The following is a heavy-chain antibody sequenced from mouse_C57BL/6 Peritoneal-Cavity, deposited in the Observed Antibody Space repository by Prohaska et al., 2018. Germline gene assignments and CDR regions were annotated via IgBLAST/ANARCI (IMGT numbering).Heavy chain of an antibody. V-gene: IGHV1-9*01. CDR2: ILPGSGST. CDR1: FTGYW. CDR3: AGGYPVWIAY. D-gene: IGHD2-2*01. Sequence: FTGYWIEWVKQRPGHGLEWIGEILPGSGSTNDNEKFKGKATFTADTSSNTAYMQLSSLTPENSAIYYCAGGYPVWIAYWGQGTLVTVSA. J-gene: IGHJ3*01.